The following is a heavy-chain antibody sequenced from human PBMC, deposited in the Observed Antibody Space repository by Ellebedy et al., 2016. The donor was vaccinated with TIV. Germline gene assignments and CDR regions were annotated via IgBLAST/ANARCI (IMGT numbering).Heavy chain of an antibody. CDR1: GDSVSSNSVA. J-gene: IGHJ4*02. Sequence: SQTLSLTCAISGDSVSSNSVAWNWIRQSPSRGLEWLGRTYYRSKWYNDYAASVKSRITINPDTSKNQFSLPLNSVTPEDTAVYYCARMGYSSTLPYLDYWGQGTLVTVSS. CDR2: TYYRSKWYN. CDR3: ARMGYSSTLPYLDY. V-gene: IGHV6-1*01. D-gene: IGHD6-13*01.